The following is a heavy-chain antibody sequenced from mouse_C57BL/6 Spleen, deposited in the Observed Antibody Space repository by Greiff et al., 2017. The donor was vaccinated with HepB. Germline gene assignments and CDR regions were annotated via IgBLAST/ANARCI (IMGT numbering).Heavy chain of an antibody. D-gene: IGHD3-2*02. J-gene: IGHJ2*01. Sequence: VQLQQSGAELVRPGTSVKVSCKASGYAFTNYLIEWVKQRPGQGLEWIGVINPGSGGTNYNEKFKGKATLTADKSSSTAYMQLSSLTSEDSAVYFCARSTAQADYWGQGTTLTVSS. CDR2: INPGSGGT. CDR3: ARSTAQADY. V-gene: IGHV1-54*01. CDR1: GYAFTNYL.